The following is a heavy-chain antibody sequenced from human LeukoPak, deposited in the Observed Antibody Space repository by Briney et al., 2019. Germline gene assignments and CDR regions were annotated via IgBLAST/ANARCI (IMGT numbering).Heavy chain of an antibody. V-gene: IGHV3-11*01. CDR3: ARRGYYGSGSYYDWFDP. Sequence: GGSLRLSCAASGFTFSDYYMSWLRQAPGKGVEWVSYISSSGSTIYSADSVKGRFTISRDNAKTSLYLQMNSLRAEDTAVYYCARRGYYGSGSYYDWFDPWGQGTLVTVSS. CDR2: ISSSGSTI. J-gene: IGHJ5*02. CDR1: GFTFSDYY. D-gene: IGHD3-10*01.